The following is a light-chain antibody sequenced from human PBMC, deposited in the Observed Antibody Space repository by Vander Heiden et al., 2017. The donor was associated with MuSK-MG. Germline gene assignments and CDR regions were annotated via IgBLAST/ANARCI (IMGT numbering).Light chain of an antibody. J-gene: IGKJ5*01. CDR1: QSISSY. V-gene: IGKV1-39*01. CDR3: RHRDSTQIT. CDR2: AAS. Sequence: DIQMTQSPSSLSASVGDRVTIACRASQSISSYLQWYQQKAGKTPKLPIYAASSLQSGVPSRSSGSGSGTDFTLTISRLQPQDFATYYCRHRDSTQITFGQGTLLEIK.